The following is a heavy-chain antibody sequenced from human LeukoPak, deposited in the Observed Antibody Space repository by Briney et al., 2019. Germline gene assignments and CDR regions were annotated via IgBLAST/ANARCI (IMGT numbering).Heavy chain of an antibody. V-gene: IGHV4-61*08. Sequence: PSETLSLTCAVSGGSISSGGYSWSWIRQPPGKGLEWIGYIYYSGSTNYNPSLKSRVTISVDTSKNQFSLKLSSVTAADTAVYYCARGSLSYPYCGGDCYSDFDYWGQGTLVTVSS. CDR2: IYYSGST. CDR1: GGSISSGGYS. CDR3: ARGSLSYPYCGGDCYSDFDY. D-gene: IGHD2-21*02. J-gene: IGHJ4*02.